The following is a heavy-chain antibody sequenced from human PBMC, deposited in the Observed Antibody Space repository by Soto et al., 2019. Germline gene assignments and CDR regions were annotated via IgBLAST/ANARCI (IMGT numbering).Heavy chain of an antibody. V-gene: IGHV1-69*13. CDR3: ARDRRNRSGYRDYYYYGMDV. D-gene: IGHD3-22*01. Sequence: RASVKVSCKASGGTFSSYAISWVRQAPGQGLEWMGGIIPIFGTANYAQKFQGRVTITADESTSTAYMELSSLRSEDTAVYYCARDRRNRSGYRDYYYYGMDVWGQGTTVTVSS. J-gene: IGHJ6*02. CDR1: GGTFSSYA. CDR2: IIPIFGTA.